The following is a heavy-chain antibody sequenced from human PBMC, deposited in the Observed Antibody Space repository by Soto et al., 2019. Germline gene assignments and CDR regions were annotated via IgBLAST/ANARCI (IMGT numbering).Heavy chain of an antibody. V-gene: IGHV4-31*03. Sequence: LSLTCTVSGGSISSGGYYWSWIRQHPGKGLEWIGYIYYSGSTYYNPSLKSRVTISVDTSKNQFSLKLSSVTAADTAVYYCAVDTAMGNYYYYGMDVWGQGTTVTVFS. CDR1: GGSISSGGYY. CDR2: IYYSGST. J-gene: IGHJ6*02. D-gene: IGHD5-18*01. CDR3: AVDTAMGNYYYYGMDV.